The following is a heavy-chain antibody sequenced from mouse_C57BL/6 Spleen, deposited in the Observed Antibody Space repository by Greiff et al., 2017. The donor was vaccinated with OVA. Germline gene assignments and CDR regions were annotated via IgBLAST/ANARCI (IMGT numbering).Heavy chain of an antibody. V-gene: IGHV1-26*01. CDR1: GYTFTDYY. J-gene: IGHJ3*01. CDR2: INPNNGGT. D-gene: IGHD2-3*01. CDR3: AREEGDGYYEGWFAY. Sequence: EVQLQQSGPELVKPGASVKISCKASGYTFTDYYMNWVKQSHGKSLEWIGDINPNNGGTSYNQKFKGKATLTVDKSSSTAYMELRSLTSEDSAVYYCAREEGDGYYEGWFAYWGQGTLVTVSA.